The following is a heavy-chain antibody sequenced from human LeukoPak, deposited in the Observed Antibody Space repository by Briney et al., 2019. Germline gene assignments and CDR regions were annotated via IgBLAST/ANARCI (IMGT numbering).Heavy chain of an antibody. CDR2: IYYSGST. V-gene: IGHV4-59*12. CDR1: GGSISSYY. J-gene: IGHJ4*02. D-gene: IGHD6-13*01. CDR3: ARGQRRYSSSWYSNYFDY. Sequence: PSETLSLTCTVSGGSISSYYWSWIRQPPGKGLEWIGYIYYSGSTNYNPSLKSRVTISVDTSKNQFSLKLSSATAADTAVYYCARGQRRYSSSWYSNYFDYWGQGTLVTVSS.